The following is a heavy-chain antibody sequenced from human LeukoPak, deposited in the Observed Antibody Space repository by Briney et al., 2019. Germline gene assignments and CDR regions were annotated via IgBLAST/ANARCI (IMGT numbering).Heavy chain of an antibody. J-gene: IGHJ3*02. CDR3: ARDGSGYSSSGDAFDI. CDR2: INPNSGGT. Sequence: ASVKVSCKASGYTFTGYYMHWVRQAPGQGLEWMGWINPNSGGTNYAQKFQGRVTMTRDTSISTAYMELSRLRSDDTAVYYCARDGSGYSSSGDAFDIWGQGTRVTVSS. CDR1: GYTFTGYY. V-gene: IGHV1-2*02. D-gene: IGHD6-6*01.